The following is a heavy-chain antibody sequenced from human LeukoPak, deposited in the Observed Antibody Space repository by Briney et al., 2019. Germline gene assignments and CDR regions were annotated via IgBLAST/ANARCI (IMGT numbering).Heavy chain of an antibody. CDR2: INPNSGGT. CDR3: ARELGTERYYYYYYMDV. V-gene: IGHV1-2*02. D-gene: IGHD1-1*01. CDR1: GYTFTGYY. Sequence: ASVKVSCKASGYTFTGYYMHWVRQAPGQGLEWMGWINPNSGGTNYAQKFQGRVTMTRDTSISTAYMELSRLRSDDTAVYYCARELGTERYYYYYYMDVWGKGTTVTVS. J-gene: IGHJ6*03.